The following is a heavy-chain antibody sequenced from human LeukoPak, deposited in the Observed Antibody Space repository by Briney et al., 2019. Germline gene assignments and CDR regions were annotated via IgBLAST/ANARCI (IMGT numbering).Heavy chain of an antibody. CDR3: ARGLYSSSYDAFDI. D-gene: IGHD6-13*01. CDR1: GFTFSSYN. CDR2: ITSSSSMM. V-gene: IGHV3-48*01. Sequence: GGSLRLSCAASGFTFSSYNMNWVRQAPGKGLEWVSYITSSSSMMYYADSVKGRFTISRDNAKNSLYLQMNSLRAEDTAVYYCARGLYSSSYDAFDIWGQGTMVTVSS. J-gene: IGHJ3*02.